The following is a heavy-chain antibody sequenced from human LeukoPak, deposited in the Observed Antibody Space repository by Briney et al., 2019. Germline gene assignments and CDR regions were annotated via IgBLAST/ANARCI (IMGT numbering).Heavy chain of an antibody. J-gene: IGHJ5*02. CDR3: AKGSQGGLRGSWFDP. CDR2: ISGSGVST. CDR1: GFTFSTYV. D-gene: IGHD3-16*01. V-gene: IGHV3-23*01. Sequence: GGSLRLSCAASGFTFSTYVMSWVRQAPGKGLEWVSAISGSGVSTYYADSVKGRFTISRDNSKHTLHLQMHSLRAEDTAVYYCAKGSQGGLRGSWFDPWGQGTLVTVSS.